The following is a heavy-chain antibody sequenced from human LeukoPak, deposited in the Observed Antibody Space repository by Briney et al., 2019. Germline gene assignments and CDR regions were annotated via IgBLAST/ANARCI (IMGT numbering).Heavy chain of an antibody. Sequence: GESLQISCQGSGYSFTSYWISWVRQMPGKGLGWMGRIDPSDSYTNYSPSFQGHVTISADKSISTAYLQWSSPKASDTAMYYCARHSPYYYGMDVWGQGTTVTVSS. V-gene: IGHV5-10-1*01. CDR3: ARHSPYYYGMDV. J-gene: IGHJ6*02. CDR2: IDPSDSYT. CDR1: GYSFTSYW.